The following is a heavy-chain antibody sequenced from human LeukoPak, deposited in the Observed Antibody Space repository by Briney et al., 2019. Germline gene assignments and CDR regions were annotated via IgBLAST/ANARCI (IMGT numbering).Heavy chain of an antibody. CDR2: IYYSGST. CDR1: GFIVSDFY. J-gene: IGHJ6*03. V-gene: IGHV4-38-2*01. CDR3: ARHGNEYSSSSYYYYYYMDV. D-gene: IGHD6-6*01. Sequence: PGGSLRLSCAASGFIVSDFYMNWIRQPPGKGLEWIGSIYYSGSTYYNPSLKSRVTISVDTSKNQFSLKLSSVTAADTAVYYCARHGNEYSSSSYYYYYYMDVWGKGTTVTVSS.